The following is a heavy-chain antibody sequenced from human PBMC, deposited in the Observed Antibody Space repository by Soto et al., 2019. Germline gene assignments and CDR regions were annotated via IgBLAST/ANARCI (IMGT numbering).Heavy chain of an antibody. CDR1: GYTFTSYY. CDR2: INPSGGST. D-gene: IGHD6-13*01. V-gene: IGHV1-46*01. CDR3: ARARLRGYSSSWYWFDP. J-gene: IGHJ5*02. Sequence: ASVKVSCKASGYTFTSYYIHWVRQAPGQGLEWMGRINPSGGSTTYSQKFQGRVTITRDTSASTAYMELSSLRSEDTAVYYCARARLRGYSSSWYWFDPWGQGTLVTVSS.